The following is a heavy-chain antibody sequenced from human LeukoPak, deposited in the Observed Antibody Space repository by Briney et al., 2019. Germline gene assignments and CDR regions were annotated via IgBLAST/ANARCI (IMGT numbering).Heavy chain of an antibody. Sequence: PGGSLRLSCAASGFTFSSYAMHWVRQAPGKGLEWVSGISWNSGSIGYADSVKGRFTISRDNAKNSLYLQMNSLRAEDMALYYCAKDTGGFDPWGQGTLVTVSS. CDR2: ISWNSGSI. CDR3: AKDTGGFDP. J-gene: IGHJ5*02. CDR1: GFTFSSYA. V-gene: IGHV3-9*03.